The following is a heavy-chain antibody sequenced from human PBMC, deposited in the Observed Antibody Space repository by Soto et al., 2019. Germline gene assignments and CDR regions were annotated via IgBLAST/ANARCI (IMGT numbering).Heavy chain of an antibody. CDR3: ARAGASITIFGVDLGGDYYYGRDV. J-gene: IGHJ6*04. CDR2: ISAYNGNT. V-gene: IGHV1-18*01. Sequence: QVQLVQSGAEVKKPGASVKVSCKASGYTFTSYGTSWVRQAPGQGLEWMGWISAYNGNTNYAQKLQRRVTMTTDTSTSTAYMEPWSLRSDGTAVYYCARAGASITIFGVDLGGDYYYGRDVWGKGTTVIFSS. D-gene: IGHD3-3*01. CDR1: GYTFTSYG.